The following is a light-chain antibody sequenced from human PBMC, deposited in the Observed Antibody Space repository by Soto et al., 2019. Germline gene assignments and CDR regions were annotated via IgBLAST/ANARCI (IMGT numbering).Light chain of an antibody. CDR3: QQYASSRT. CDR1: QRVSSNY. Sequence: IVLTQSPGTLSLSPWEGATLSCRASQRVSSNYLAWYQQKPGQAPRLLISDASRRAPGIPDRFSGSGSGTDFTLTISRLEPEDFGVYYCQQYASSRTFGQGTKVDIK. V-gene: IGKV3-20*01. CDR2: DAS. J-gene: IGKJ1*01.